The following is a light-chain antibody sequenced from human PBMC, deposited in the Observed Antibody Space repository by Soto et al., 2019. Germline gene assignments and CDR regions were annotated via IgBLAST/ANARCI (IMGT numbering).Light chain of an antibody. CDR1: QSVSGY. CDR3: QQRVT. J-gene: IGKJ3*01. Sequence: EIVMTQSPATLSVSPGERATLSCRASQSVSGYLAWYQQKPGQAPSLLIYDAPSRATGVPARFSGSGSGTDFTLTISSLEPEDFAVYYCQQRVTFGPGTKVDI. V-gene: IGKV3-11*01. CDR2: DAP.